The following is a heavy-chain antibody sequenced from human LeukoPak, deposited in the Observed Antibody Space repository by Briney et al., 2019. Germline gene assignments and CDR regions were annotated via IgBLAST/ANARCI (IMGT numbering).Heavy chain of an antibody. J-gene: IGHJ4*02. CDR2: IYHRGST. Sequence: SETLSLTCTVAGDSISSSGHYWGWIREPPGKGLEWFGSIYHRGSTYSNPSLNRRVTISVDTTKTQFSLKLSSVTAADTAVYYCARQYCSSVTCWAYFDHWGQGTLVTVSS. D-gene: IGHD2-2*01. CDR1: GDSISSSGHY. CDR3: ARQYCSSVTCWAYFDH. V-gene: IGHV4-39*01.